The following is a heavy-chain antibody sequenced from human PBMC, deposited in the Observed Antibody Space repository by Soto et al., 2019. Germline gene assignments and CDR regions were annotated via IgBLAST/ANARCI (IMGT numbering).Heavy chain of an antibody. V-gene: IGHV3-23*01. CDR3: ATDAAPEYYDDSSGYYPFDY. J-gene: IGHJ4*02. Sequence: PGGSLRLSCAASGFTFSSHAMSWVRQAPGKGLEWVSAISGNGGSTYYADSVKGQFTISRDNSNNTLYLQMNSLRHEDTAVYYCATDAAPEYYDDSSGYYPFDYWGQGTLVTVSS. CDR2: ISGNGGST. D-gene: IGHD3-22*01. CDR1: GFTFSSHA.